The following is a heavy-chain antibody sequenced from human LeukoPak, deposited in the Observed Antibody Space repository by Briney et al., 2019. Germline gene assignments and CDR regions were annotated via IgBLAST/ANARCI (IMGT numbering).Heavy chain of an antibody. CDR1: GGSISSSSYY. J-gene: IGHJ4*02. D-gene: IGHD3-22*01. V-gene: IGHV4-39*01. CDR2: IYYGGST. Sequence: SETLSLTCTVSGGSISSSSYYWGWIRQPPGKGLEWIGSIYYGGSTYYNPSPKSRVTISVDTSKNQFSLKLSSVTAADTAVYYCARRTYYYDSSGYYYSIYFDYWGQGTLVTVSS. CDR3: ARRTYYYDSSGYYYSIYFDY.